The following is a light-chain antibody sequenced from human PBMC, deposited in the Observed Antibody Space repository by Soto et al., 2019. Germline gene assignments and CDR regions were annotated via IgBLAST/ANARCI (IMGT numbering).Light chain of an antibody. CDR2: GAS. CDR3: QQYGSSHPT. J-gene: IGKJ4*01. Sequence: EIVLTQSPGTLSLSPGERATLSCRASQSVYKNFLAWYQQKPGQAPRLLINGASNRATGIPDRFSGSGSGTDFSLNIETLEPEDFAVYFCQQYGSSHPTFGGGTKVAIK. V-gene: IGKV3-20*01. CDR1: QSVYKNF.